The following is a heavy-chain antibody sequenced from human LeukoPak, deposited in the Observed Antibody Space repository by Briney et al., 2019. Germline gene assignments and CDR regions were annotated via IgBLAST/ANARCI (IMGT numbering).Heavy chain of an antibody. Sequence: GGSLRLSCAASGFTFSSYAMHWVRQAPGKGLEWVAFISYDGSNKYYAGSVKGGFTISRDNSKNTLYLQMNSLRAEDTAVYYCARREAPYDSRDFDYWGEGTLVAV. CDR1: GFTFSSYA. J-gene: IGHJ4*02. V-gene: IGHV3-30-3*01. CDR3: ARREAPYDSRDFDY. CDR2: ISYDGSNK. D-gene: IGHD3-22*01.